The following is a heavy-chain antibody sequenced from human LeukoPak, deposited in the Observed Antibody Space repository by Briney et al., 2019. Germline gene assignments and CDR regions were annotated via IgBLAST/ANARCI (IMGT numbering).Heavy chain of an antibody. J-gene: IGHJ5*02. CDR1: GASVSSYY. V-gene: IGHV4-59*02. D-gene: IGHD3-10*01. CDR2: IYYSGGT. CDR3: ARDRGSGSEGFDP. Sequence: SETLSLTCTVSGASVSSYYWGWVRQPPGKGLEWIAYIYYSGGTNYNPSLKSRVTMSLDTSKNQVSLKLSSVTAADTAVYYCARDRGSGSEGFDPWGQGTLVTVSS.